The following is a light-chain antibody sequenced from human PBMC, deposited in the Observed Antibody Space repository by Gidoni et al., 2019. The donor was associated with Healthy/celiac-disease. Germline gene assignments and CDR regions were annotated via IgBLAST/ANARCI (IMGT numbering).Light chain of an antibody. Sequence: DIQMPQSPSALSASVGDRVTIPCWASKSISSYFNCYQQKPGKAPKRLLFAAASLQSGGPSSCSGSRSGTNFTLTISSLQPEDFATYYCQQSYSNPQTCGQGTKVEIK. V-gene: IGKV1-39*01. CDR1: KSISSY. CDR2: AAA. CDR3: QQSYSNPQT. J-gene: IGKJ1*01.